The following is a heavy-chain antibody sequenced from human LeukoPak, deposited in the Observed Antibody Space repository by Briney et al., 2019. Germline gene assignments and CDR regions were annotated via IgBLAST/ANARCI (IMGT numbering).Heavy chain of an antibody. V-gene: IGHV4-59*12. CDR1: GGSISSYN. J-gene: IGHJ6*02. Sequence: SETLSLTCTVSGGSISSYNWSWIRQPPGKGLEWIGYIYYSGSTNYNPSLKSRVTISVDTSKNQFSLKLSSVPAADTAVYYCARESAAAGRPYYGMDVWGQGTTVTVSS. D-gene: IGHD6-13*01. CDR3: ARESAAAGRPYYGMDV. CDR2: IYYSGST.